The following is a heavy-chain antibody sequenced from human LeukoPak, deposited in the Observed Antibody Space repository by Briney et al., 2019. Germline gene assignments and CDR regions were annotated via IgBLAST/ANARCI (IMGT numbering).Heavy chain of an antibody. V-gene: IGHV3-7*01. D-gene: IGHD3-3*01. Sequence: GGSLRLSCVVSGFTFSTYWITWVRQAPGKGLEWVANIKQDGSEKYYVDSVKGRFTISRDNAKSSLYLQMNSLRAEDTAVYYCARDLHDFWTYDYYGMDVWGQGTTVTVSS. J-gene: IGHJ6*02. CDR3: ARDLHDFWTYDYYGMDV. CDR2: IKQDGSEK. CDR1: GFTFSTYW.